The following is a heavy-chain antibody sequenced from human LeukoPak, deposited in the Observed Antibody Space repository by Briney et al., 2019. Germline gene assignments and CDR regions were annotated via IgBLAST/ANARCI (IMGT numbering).Heavy chain of an antibody. CDR3: ARDDYYDSSGYYYEYFDY. Sequence: SETLSLTCTVSGGSISSSSYYWGWIRQPPGKGLEWIGRIYYSGSTYYNPSLKSRVTISVDTSKNQFSLKLSSVTAADTAVYYCARDDYYDSSGYYYEYFDYWGQGTLVTVSS. V-gene: IGHV4-39*07. CDR1: GGSISSSSYY. D-gene: IGHD3-22*01. CDR2: IYYSGST. J-gene: IGHJ4*02.